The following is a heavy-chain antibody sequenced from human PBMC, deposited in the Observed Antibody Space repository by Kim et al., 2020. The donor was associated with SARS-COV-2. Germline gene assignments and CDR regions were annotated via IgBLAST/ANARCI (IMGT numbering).Heavy chain of an antibody. D-gene: IGHD1-26*01. J-gene: IGHJ4*02. CDR3: ARDSRVGATTSVYYFDY. Sequence: SETLFLTCTVSGGSISSYYWSWIRQPPGKGLEWIGYIYYSGSTNYNPSLKSRVTISVDTSKNQFSLKLNSVTAADTAVYYCARDSRVGATTSVYYFDYWGRGTLVTVSS. V-gene: IGHV4-59*01. CDR1: GGSISSYY. CDR2: IYYSGST.